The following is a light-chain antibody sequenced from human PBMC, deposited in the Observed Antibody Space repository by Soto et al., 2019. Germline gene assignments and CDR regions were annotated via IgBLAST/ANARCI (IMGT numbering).Light chain of an antibody. J-gene: IGKJ2*01. CDR2: AAS. V-gene: IGKV1-39*01. CDR1: QSISSY. CDR3: QQSYSTPPT. Sequence: DIQMTQSPSSLSASVGDRVTITCRASQSISSYLNWYQQKPGKAPKLLIYAASSLQSGVPSRFSGSGSGTDFTLTISSLHPEDFATYYGQQSYSTPPTFGQGTKLEI.